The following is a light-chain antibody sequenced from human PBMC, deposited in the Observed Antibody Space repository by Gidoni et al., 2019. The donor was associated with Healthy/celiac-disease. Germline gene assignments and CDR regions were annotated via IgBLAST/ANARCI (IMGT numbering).Light chain of an antibody. CDR2: GAS. CDR1: QSVSSRY. V-gene: IGKV3-20*01. CDR3: QQYGSSWT. J-gene: IGKJ1*01. Sequence: EIVLTQSPGTLSLSPGERATLSCRASQSVSSRYLAWYQQKTGPAPMLLIYGASSRATGIPDRFSGSGSGTDFTLTISRLEPEDFAVYYCQQYGSSWTFGQGTKVEIK.